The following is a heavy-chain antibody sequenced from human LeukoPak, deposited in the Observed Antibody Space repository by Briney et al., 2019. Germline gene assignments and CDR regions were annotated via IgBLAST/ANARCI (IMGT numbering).Heavy chain of an antibody. V-gene: IGHV4-61*02. CDR2: IYTSGST. J-gene: IGHJ4*02. CDR1: GGSFSSGSYY. CDR3: AREVSSYYFDY. Sequence: SETLSLTCIVSGGSFSSGSYYWSWIRQPAGKGLERIGRIYTSGSTNYSPSLKSRVTISIDTSKNQFSLKLSSVTAADTAVYYCAREVSSYYFDYWGQGTLVTVSS. D-gene: IGHD2/OR15-2a*01.